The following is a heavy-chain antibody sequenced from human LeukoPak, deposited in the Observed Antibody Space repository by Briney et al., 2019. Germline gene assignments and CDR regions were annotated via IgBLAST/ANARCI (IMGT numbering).Heavy chain of an antibody. CDR1: GFTFSSYS. V-gene: IGHV3-21*01. CDR2: ISSSSSYI. CDR3: ARDSVEVIAAAGGYYMGV. Sequence: GGSLRLSCAASGFTFSSYSMNWVRQAPGKGLEWVSSISSSSSYIYYADSVKGRFTISRDNAKNSLYPQMNSLRAEDTAVYYCARDSVEVIAAAGGYYMGVWGKGTTVTVSS. J-gene: IGHJ6*03. D-gene: IGHD6-13*01.